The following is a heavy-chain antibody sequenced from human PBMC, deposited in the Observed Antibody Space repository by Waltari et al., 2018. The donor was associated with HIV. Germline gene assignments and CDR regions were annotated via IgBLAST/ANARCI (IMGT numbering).Heavy chain of an antibody. J-gene: IGHJ4*02. CDR1: GFSVSNHW. CDR2: LNSDGSSR. D-gene: IGHD2-15*01. CDR3: ARASHYIEFSTFDGDYYFDV. Sequence: VQLVESGGGSIKTGGSLRLSCTASGFSVSNHWIAVVAQGPGKGVVWVARLNSDGSSRNYADAVKGRFVISRDNARNTVYLQLNSLRVEDTAMYFCARASHYIEFSTFDGDYYFDVWGRGTRVAVSS. V-gene: IGHV3-74*01.